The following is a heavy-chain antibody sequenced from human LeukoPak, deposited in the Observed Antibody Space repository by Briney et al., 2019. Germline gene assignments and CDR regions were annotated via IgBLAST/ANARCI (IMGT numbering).Heavy chain of an antibody. CDR2: ISSSDSTI. Sequence: GGSLRLSCAASGFTFSSYEMNWVRQAPGKGLEWVSCISSSDSTIYYADSVKGRFTISRDNAKNSLYLQMNSLRAGDTAVYYCARTIEMATISYFDYWGQGTLVTVSS. V-gene: IGHV3-48*03. D-gene: IGHD5-24*01. CDR1: GFTFSSYE. J-gene: IGHJ4*02. CDR3: ARTIEMATISYFDY.